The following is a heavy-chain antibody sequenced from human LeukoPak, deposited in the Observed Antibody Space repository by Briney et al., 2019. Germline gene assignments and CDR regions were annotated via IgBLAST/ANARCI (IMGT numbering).Heavy chain of an antibody. J-gene: IGHJ4*02. V-gene: IGHV3-30*18. CDR3: AKDAVAGIYYFDY. Sequence: GRSLRLSCAASGFTFSSYGMHWVRQAPGKGLEWVAVISYDGSNKYYADSVKGRFTISRDNSKNTLYLQMSSLRAEDTAVYYCAKDAVAGIYYFDYWGQGTLVTVSS. CDR1: GFTFSSYG. D-gene: IGHD6-19*01. CDR2: ISYDGSNK.